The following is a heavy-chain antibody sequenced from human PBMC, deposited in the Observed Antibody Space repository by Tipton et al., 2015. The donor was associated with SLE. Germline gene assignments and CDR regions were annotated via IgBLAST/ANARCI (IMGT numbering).Heavy chain of an antibody. J-gene: IGHJ5*02. D-gene: IGHD4/OR15-4a*01. CDR1: GGSISSGSYY. Sequence: TLSLTCTVSGGSISSGSYYWSWIRQPAGKGLEWIGRIYVSGSTNYNPSLKSRVTMSVDRSKNQFSLKLTSVTVADTAVYYCTRGGRGDDANPFDPWGQGTLVTVSS. CDR2: IYVSGST. V-gene: IGHV4-61*02. CDR3: TRGGRGDDANPFDP.